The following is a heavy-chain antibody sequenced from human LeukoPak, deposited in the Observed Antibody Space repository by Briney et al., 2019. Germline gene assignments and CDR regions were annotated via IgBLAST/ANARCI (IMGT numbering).Heavy chain of an antibody. CDR2: ISASGSST. CDR1: GFTFSSFA. Sequence: GSLRLSCTASGFTFSSFAMSWVRQAAGKRLEWVSTISASGSSTYYADSVKGRFTISRDNSKNTLSLQMNSLRAEDTAVYYCAKLRGPFGAPGGDYWGQGTLVTVSS. V-gene: IGHV3-23*01. D-gene: IGHD3-10*01. CDR3: AKLRGPFGAPGGDY. J-gene: IGHJ4*02.